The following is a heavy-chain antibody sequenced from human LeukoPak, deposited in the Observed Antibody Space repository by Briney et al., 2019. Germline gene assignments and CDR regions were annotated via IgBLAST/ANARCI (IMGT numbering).Heavy chain of an antibody. Sequence: LSLTCTVSGGSISSGDYYWSWIRQAPGKGLEWVSYISSSGSSTYYADSVKGRFTISRDNAKNSLYLQMNSLRVEDTAVYYCASRYSPFDFWGQGTLVTVSS. CDR2: ISSSGSST. D-gene: IGHD5-18*01. CDR3: ASRYSPFDF. CDR1: GGSISSGDYY. J-gene: IGHJ4*02. V-gene: IGHV3-11*04.